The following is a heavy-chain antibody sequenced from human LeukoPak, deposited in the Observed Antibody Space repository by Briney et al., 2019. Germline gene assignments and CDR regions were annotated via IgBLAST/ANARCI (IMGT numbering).Heavy chain of an antibody. CDR2: IKHDGSER. J-gene: IGHJ4*02. V-gene: IGHV3-7*03. Sequence: PGGSLRLPCAASGFTFSMKWMSSVRQAPGKWLEWVANIKHDGSERYYGDSGKGRFTISRDNAKNSLYLQMNRLRAEDTAVYYCARGLYASGSSHDFWGQGALVAVSS. CDR3: ARGLYASGSSHDF. CDR1: GFTFSMKW. D-gene: IGHD3-10*01.